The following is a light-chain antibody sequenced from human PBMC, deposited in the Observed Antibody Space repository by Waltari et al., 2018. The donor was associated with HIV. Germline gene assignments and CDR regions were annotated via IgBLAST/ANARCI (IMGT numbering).Light chain of an antibody. V-gene: IGLV3-1*01. CDR1: KLGDQF. CDR2: QDN. CDR3: QAWDNITAI. Sequence: SYELTQPPSVSVSPGQPASIPCSGPKLGDQFASWDRQNPSRCAVQVIYQDNGRPSELPELFSGSNAGNTATLTISGTQALDEADYFCQAWDNITAIFGGGTKLTVL. J-gene: IGLJ2*01.